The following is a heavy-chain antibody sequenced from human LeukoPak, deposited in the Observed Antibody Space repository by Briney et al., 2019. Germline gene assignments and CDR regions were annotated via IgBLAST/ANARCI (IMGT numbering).Heavy chain of an antibody. CDR2: ISGSGGGT. J-gene: IGHJ5*02. V-gene: IGHV3-23*01. CDR1: GFTFSSYS. CDR3: ANPPRGVTGWFDP. D-gene: IGHD3-10*01. Sequence: GGSLRLSCAASGFTFSSYSFNWVRQVPGKGLEWVSAISGSGGGTYYADSVKGRFTISRDNSKNTLYLQMNSLRAEDTAVYYCANPPRGVTGWFDPWGQGTLVTVSS.